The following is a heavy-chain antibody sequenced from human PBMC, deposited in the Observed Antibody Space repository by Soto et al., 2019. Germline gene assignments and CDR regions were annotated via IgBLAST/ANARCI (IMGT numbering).Heavy chain of an antibody. Sequence: QVQLVQSGAEEKKPGASVKVSCKASGYTFTSYAMHWVRQAPGQRLEWMGWINAGNGNTKYSQKFQGRVTITRDTPASTAYMELSSLRSEGTAVYYCARSIVVVTALDDWGQGTLVTVSS. J-gene: IGHJ4*02. V-gene: IGHV1-3*05. CDR1: GYTFTSYA. CDR3: ARSIVVVTALDD. CDR2: INAGNGNT. D-gene: IGHD2-21*02.